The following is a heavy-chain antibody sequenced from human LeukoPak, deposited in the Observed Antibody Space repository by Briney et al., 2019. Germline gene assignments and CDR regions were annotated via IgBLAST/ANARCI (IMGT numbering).Heavy chain of an antibody. CDR2: VYYSGST. CDR1: GGSLNNYY. V-gene: IGHV4-59*12. Sequence: PSETLSLTCTVSGGSLNNYYWTWIRQPPGKGLEWIGYVYYSGSTNYNPSLKSRVSISVDTSKNQLPLKLSSVTAADTAVYYCARDVIGEKPAYFDLWGRGTLVTVSS. J-gene: IGHJ2*01. CDR3: ARDVIGEKPAYFDL. D-gene: IGHD3-10*01.